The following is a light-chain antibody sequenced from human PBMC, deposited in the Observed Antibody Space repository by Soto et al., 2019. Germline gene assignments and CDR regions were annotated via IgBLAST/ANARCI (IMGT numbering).Light chain of an antibody. V-gene: IGLV3-1*01. CDR1: KVGDKY. Sequence: SYELTQPPSVSVSPGQTASITCSGDKVGDKYACWYQQKPGQSPVLVVYQNNKRPSGIPERFSGSNSGNTATLTISGTQAMDEGDYYCQAWDSSTAVVFGGGTKLTVL. CDR3: QAWDSSTAVV. J-gene: IGLJ2*01. CDR2: QNN.